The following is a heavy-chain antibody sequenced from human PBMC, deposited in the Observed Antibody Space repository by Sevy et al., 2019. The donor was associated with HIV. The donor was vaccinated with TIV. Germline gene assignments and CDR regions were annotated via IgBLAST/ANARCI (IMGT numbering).Heavy chain of an antibody. CDR2: IFQTGGDK. CDR3: ARGSTGNGWQVDY. V-gene: IGHV3-7*02. Sequence: GVSLRLSCAASGFIFTDYLMTWFRHTPERGLGWVATIFQTGGDKYYVDSVKGRFTISRDNAKKSLYLQMNDLRAEDTAVYYCARGSTGNGWQVDYWGQGTLVTVSS. J-gene: IGHJ4*02. D-gene: IGHD6-19*01. CDR1: GFIFTDYL.